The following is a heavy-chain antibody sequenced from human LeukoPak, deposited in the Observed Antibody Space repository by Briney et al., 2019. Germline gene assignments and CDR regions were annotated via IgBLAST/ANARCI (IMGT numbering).Heavy chain of an antibody. J-gene: IGHJ4*02. Sequence: PGRSLRLSCAASGFTFDDYAMHWVRQAPGKGLEWVSGISWNSGSIGYADSVKGRFTISRDNAKNSLYLQMNSLRAEDTALYYCAKVYCSGGSCYPDYWGQGTLVTVSS. V-gene: IGHV3-9*01. CDR3: AKVYCSGGSCYPDY. CDR1: GFTFDDYA. CDR2: ISWNSGSI. D-gene: IGHD2-15*01.